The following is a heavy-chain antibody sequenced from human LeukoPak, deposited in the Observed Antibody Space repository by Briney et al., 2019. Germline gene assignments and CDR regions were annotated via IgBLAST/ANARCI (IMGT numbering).Heavy chain of an antibody. CDR1: GFTFSSYA. D-gene: IGHD3-3*01. V-gene: IGHV3-30-3*01. CDR3: AREVDFWNYYGMDV. CDR2: ISYDGSNK. Sequence: AGSRRLACAVAGFTFSSYAMHWVRQAPGKGLDWVAVISYDGSNKSYANSVKGRCTISRDNSKNTLYLQMNSLRAEDTAVYYCAREVDFWNYYGMDVWGQGTTVTVSS. J-gene: IGHJ6*02.